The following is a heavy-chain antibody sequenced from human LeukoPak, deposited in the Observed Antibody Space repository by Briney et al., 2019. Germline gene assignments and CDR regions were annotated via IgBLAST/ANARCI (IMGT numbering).Heavy chain of an antibody. CDR1: GFTFRSYW. CDR3: ARDRAWNYFDY. Sequence: GGSLRLSCAASGFTFRSYWMRWVRQAPGKGLEWVAIISNDGSRKYYAHSVEGRFTISRDNSKNTLYLQMDSLRAEDTAVYYCARDRAWNYFDYWGQGTLVTVSS. D-gene: IGHD3-3*01. J-gene: IGHJ4*02. V-gene: IGHV3-30*03. CDR2: ISNDGSRK.